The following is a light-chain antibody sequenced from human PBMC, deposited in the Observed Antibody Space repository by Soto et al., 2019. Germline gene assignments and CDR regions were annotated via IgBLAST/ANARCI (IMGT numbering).Light chain of an antibody. CDR1: QSVSRK. J-gene: IGKJ1*01. Sequence: EIVMTQPPGTPSLSPGERATLSCRASQSVSRKLAWYQQTRGQAPRLLIYGASTRATGVPARFSGSGSGTEFTLTISNLQSEDFAVYHCQQYDKWPRTFGQGTKVDIK. CDR2: GAS. V-gene: IGKV3-15*01. CDR3: QQYDKWPRT.